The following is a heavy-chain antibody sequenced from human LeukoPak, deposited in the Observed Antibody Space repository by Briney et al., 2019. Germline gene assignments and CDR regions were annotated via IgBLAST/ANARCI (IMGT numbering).Heavy chain of an antibody. D-gene: IGHD6-19*01. CDR1: GGSFSGYY. Sequence: SETLSLTCAVYGGSFSGYYWSWIRQPPGKGLEWIGYIYHSGSTYYNPSLKSRVTISVDRSKNQFSLKLSSVTAADTAVYYCARGYSSGWYFDYWGQGTLVTVSS. CDR2: IYHSGST. V-gene: IGHV4-34*01. CDR3: ARGYSSGWYFDY. J-gene: IGHJ4*02.